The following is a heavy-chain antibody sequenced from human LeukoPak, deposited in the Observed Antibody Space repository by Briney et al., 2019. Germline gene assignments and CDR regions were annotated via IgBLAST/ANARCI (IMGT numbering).Heavy chain of an antibody. V-gene: IGHV4-39*01. CDR2: IYYSGST. J-gene: IGHJ6*03. CDR1: GGSISSSSYY. Sequence: SETLSLTCTVSGGSISSSSYYWGWIRQPPGKGLEWIGSIYYSGSTYYNPSLKSRVTISVDTSKNQFSLKLSSVTAADTAVYYCARPHRRSGSTGLYYMDVWGKGTTVTVSS. D-gene: IGHD3-10*01. CDR3: ARPHRRSGSTGLYYMDV.